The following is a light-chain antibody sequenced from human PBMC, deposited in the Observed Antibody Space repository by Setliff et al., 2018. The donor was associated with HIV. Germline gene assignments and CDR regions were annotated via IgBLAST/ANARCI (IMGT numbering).Light chain of an antibody. CDR3: CAYVGYHNKV. CDR2: EVG. J-gene: IGLJ3*02. V-gene: IGLV2-11*01. Sequence: QSALAQPRSVSGSPGQSVTISCIGTSSDIGAHAAGHYFVSWYQQHPGKVPKLVIYEVGRRPPGVPDRFSGSRSGNTASLTISGLRDEDEADYYCCAYVGYHNKVLGGGTKVTVL. CDR1: SSDIGAHAAGHYF.